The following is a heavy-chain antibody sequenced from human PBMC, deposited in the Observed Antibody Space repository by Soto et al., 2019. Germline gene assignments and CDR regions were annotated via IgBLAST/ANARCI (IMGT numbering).Heavy chain of an antibody. D-gene: IGHD3-10*01. CDR2: IKSKTDGGTT. V-gene: IGHV3-15*01. CDR3: TTDLWLQYYFDY. Sequence: GGSLRLSCAASGFTFSNAWMSWVRQAPGKGLEWVGRIKSKTDGGTTDYAAPVKGRFTISRDDSKNTLYLQMNSLKTEDTAVYYCTTDLWLQYYFDYWGQGTLVTVSS. J-gene: IGHJ4*02. CDR1: GFTFSNAW.